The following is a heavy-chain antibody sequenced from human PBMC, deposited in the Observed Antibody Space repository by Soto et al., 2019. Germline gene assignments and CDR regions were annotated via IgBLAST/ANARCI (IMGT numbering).Heavy chain of an antibody. CDR2: IYYSGST. V-gene: IGHV4-59*01. CDR1: GGSISSYY. J-gene: IGHJ6*02. CDR3: ASIAFGYYGMDV. D-gene: IGHD3-10*01. Sequence: KASETLSLTCTVSGGSISSYYWSWIRQPPGKGLEWIGYIYYSGSTNYNPSLKSRVTISVDTSKNQFSLKLSSVTAADTAVYYCASIAFGYYGMDVWGQGTTVTVSS.